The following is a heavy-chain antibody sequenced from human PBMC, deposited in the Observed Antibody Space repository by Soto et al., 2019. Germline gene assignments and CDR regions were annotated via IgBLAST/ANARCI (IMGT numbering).Heavy chain of an antibody. Sequence: SETLSLTCTVSGGSISSGGYYWSWIRQHPGKGLEWIGYIYYSGSTYYNPSLKSRVTISEDTSKNQFSLKLSSVTAADTAVYYCARGRGNWFDPWGQGTLVTVSS. V-gene: IGHV4-31*03. CDR2: IYYSGST. CDR1: GGSISSGGYY. J-gene: IGHJ5*02. CDR3: ARGRGNWFDP.